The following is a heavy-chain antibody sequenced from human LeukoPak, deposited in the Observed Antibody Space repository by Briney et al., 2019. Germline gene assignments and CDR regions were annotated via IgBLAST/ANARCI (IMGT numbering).Heavy chain of an antibody. CDR1: GLTFSNYW. V-gene: IGHV3-7*03. D-gene: IGHD3-16*01. J-gene: IGHJ4*02. CDR3: ARDGFGTGSN. Sequence: GGSLRLSCAASGLTFSNYWMDWVRQAPGKGLEWVANIKQDGSEKNYVDSAKGRFIISRDNAKNSLYLQMNTLRADDTAVYYCARDGFGTGSNWGQGTLVTVSS. CDR2: IKQDGSEK.